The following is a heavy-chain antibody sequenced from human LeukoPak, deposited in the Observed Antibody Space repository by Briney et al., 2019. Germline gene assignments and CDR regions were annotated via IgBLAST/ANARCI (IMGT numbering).Heavy chain of an antibody. CDR2: IYYSGST. Sequence: SETLSLTCTVSGGSISSSSYYWGWIRQPPGKGLEWIGSIYYSGSTYYNPSLKSRVTISVDTSKNQFSLKLTSVTAADTAVYFCARGFYDISGYFGCYFDYWGQGTLVAVSS. CDR1: GGSISSSSYY. CDR3: ARGFYDISGYFGCYFDY. D-gene: IGHD3-22*01. V-gene: IGHV4-39*07. J-gene: IGHJ4*02.